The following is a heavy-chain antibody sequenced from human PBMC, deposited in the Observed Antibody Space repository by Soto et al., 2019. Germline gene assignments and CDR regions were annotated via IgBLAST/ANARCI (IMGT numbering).Heavy chain of an antibody. CDR3: ARGHGRFAH. V-gene: IGHV4-34*01. CDR2: INHSGFT. Sequence: LPLNCDVSGGSFTGYYWSWIRQPPGKGLEWIWEINHSGFTNYNPSLTGRVTISLDTSKSQFSLKLSSLTAADTAFYFCARGHGRFAHWGQGXLVTVSS. J-gene: IGHJ4*02. CDR1: GGSFTGYY.